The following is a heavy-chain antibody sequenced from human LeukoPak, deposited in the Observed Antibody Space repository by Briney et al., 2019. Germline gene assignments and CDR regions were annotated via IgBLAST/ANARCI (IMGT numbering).Heavy chain of an antibody. CDR3: ARVGLPGDFWSGSFMDV. CDR2: IIPILGIA. J-gene: IGHJ6*02. D-gene: IGHD3-3*01. CDR1: GGTFSSYA. Sequence: SVKVSCKASGGTFSSYAISWVRQAPGQGLEWMGRIIPILGIANYAQKFQGRVTITADKSTSTAYMELSSLRSEDTAVYYCARVGLPGDFWSGSFMDVWGQGTTVTVSS. V-gene: IGHV1-69*04.